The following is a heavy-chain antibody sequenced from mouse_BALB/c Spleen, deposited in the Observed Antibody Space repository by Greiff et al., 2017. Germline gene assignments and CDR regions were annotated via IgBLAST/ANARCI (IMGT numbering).Heavy chain of an antibody. Sequence: EVHLVESGGGLVQPGGSLKLSCAASGFTFSSYGMSWVRQTPDKRLELVATINSNGGSTYYPDSVKGRFTISRDNAKNTLYLQMSSLKSEDTAMYYCARDRDYGYFDYWGQGTTLTVSS. CDR1: GFTFSSYG. D-gene: IGHD2-4*01. CDR2: INSNGGST. CDR3: ARDRDYGYFDY. V-gene: IGHV5-6-3*01. J-gene: IGHJ2*01.